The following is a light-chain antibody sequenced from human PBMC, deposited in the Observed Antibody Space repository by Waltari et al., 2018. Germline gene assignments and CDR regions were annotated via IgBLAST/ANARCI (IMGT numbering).Light chain of an antibody. CDR2: DLT. CDR3: SSYTGRGTVI. CDR1: NSDIGSYSY. J-gene: IGLJ2*01. V-gene: IGLV2-14*01. Sequence: QSVLTQPASVSGSPGQSITISCTGTNSDIGSYSYVSWYQQYPGKAPKLILYDLTERPSGFSTRFSGSKSGNTASLTISGLQADDEADYFCSSYTGRGTVIFGRGTMVTVL.